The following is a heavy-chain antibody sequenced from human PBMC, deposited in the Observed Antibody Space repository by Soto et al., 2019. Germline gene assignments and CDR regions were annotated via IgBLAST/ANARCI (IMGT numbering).Heavy chain of an antibody. CDR2: INPNSGGT. V-gene: IGHV1-2*02. CDR1: GYTFSDYY. D-gene: IGHD1-1*01. CDR3: AREPATAKPEGVDF. J-gene: IGHJ4*02. Sequence: ASVKVSCKASGYTFSDYYIHWVRQAPGQGLEWMGWINPNSGGTKYAPKFQGGVTMTRDTSITTAYMELSRLRSGDTAVYYCAREPATAKPEGVDFWGQGTLVTVYS.